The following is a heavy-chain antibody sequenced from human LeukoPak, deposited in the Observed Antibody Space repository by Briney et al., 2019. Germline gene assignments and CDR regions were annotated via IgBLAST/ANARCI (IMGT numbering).Heavy chain of an antibody. CDR3: ARGRWRWLQPRSYFDY. CDR1: GGSINSYY. Sequence: SETLSLTCTVSGGSINSYYWSWIRQPPGKGLEWIGYIYYSGSTNYNPSLKSRVTISVHTSKNQFSLKLSSVTAADTAVYYCARGRWRWLQPRSYFDYWGQGTLVTVSS. J-gene: IGHJ4*02. V-gene: IGHV4-59*01. D-gene: IGHD5-24*01. CDR2: IYYSGST.